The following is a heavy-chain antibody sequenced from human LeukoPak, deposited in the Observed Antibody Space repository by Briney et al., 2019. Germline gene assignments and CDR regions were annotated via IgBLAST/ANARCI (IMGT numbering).Heavy chain of an antibody. Sequence: SETLSLTCTVSGGSISSYYWSWIRQPPGKGLEWIGYIDYSGSTNYYPSLKSRVTISVDTSKNQFSLKLSSVTAADTAVYYCARDVDVWGKGTTVTVSS. CDR1: GGSISSYY. V-gene: IGHV4-59*01. J-gene: IGHJ6*04. CDR3: ARDVDV. CDR2: IDYSGST.